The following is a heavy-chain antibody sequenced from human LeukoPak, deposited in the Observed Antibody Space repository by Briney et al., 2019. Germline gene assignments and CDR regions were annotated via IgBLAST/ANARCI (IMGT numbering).Heavy chain of an antibody. J-gene: IGHJ4*02. CDR1: GGSISSSSYY. CDR3: ARVLSDNSGWYHFDY. CDR2: IYYSGST. Sequence: SETLSLTCTVSGGSISSSSYYWGWIRQPPGKGLEWIGSIYYSGSTYYNPSLKSRVTISVDTSKNQFSLKLSSVTAADTAVYYCARVLSDNSGWYHFDYWGQGTLVTVSS. D-gene: IGHD6-19*01. V-gene: IGHV4-39*07.